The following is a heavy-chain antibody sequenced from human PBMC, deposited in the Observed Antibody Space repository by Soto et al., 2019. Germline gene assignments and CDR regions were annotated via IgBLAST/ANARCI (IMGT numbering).Heavy chain of an antibody. Sequence: SETLSLTCAAYGGSFSGYYWSWIRQPPGKGLEWIGEINHSGSTNYNPSLKSRVTISVDTSKNQFSLQLNSVTPEDTAVYYCASSEVGFDYWGQGTLVTVSS. CDR1: GGSFSGYY. J-gene: IGHJ4*02. CDR3: ASSEVGFDY. V-gene: IGHV4-34*01. CDR2: INHSGST.